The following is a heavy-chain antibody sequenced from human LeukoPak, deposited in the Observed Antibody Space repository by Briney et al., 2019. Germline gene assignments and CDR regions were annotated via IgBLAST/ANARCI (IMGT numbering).Heavy chain of an antibody. V-gene: IGHV3-23*01. CDR1: GFTFSSYA. CDR2: VSGSGGST. J-gene: IGHJ4*02. D-gene: IGHD3-22*01. CDR3: AKSSYYDSSGYYREYYFDY. Sequence: GGSLRLSCAASGFTFSSYAMSWVRQAPGKGLEWVSSVSGSGGSTYYADSVKGRFTISRDNSKSTLFLQMSSLRAEDTAVYYCAKSSYYDSSGYYREYYFDYWGQGTLVTVSS.